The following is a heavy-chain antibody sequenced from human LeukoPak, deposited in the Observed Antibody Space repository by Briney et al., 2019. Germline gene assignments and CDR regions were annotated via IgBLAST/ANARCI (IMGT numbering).Heavy chain of an antibody. J-gene: IGHJ4*02. Sequence: ASVKVSCKASGYTFTGYYMHWVRQAPGQGLEWMGWINPNSGGTNYAQKFQGRVTMTRDTSISTAYMELSRLRSDDTAVYYCARDEPDYGDYGGLKYYFDYWGQGTLVTVSS. D-gene: IGHD4-17*01. V-gene: IGHV1-2*02. CDR2: INPNSGGT. CDR3: ARDEPDYGDYGGLKYYFDY. CDR1: GYTFTGYY.